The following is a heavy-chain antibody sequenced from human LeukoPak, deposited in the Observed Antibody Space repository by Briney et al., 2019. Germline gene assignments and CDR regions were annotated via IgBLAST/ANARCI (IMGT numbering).Heavy chain of an antibody. CDR1: GYTFTGYY. CDR2: INPNSGGT. CDR3: ARGQSSSWYSYGYYYYYYMDV. Sequence: ASVKVSCKASGYTFTGYYMHWVRQAPGQGLEWMGWINPNSGGTNYAQKFQGRVTMTRDTSISTAYMELSRLRSDGTAVYYCARGQSSSWYSYGYYYYYYMDVWGKGTTVTVSS. D-gene: IGHD6-13*01. J-gene: IGHJ6*03. V-gene: IGHV1-2*02.